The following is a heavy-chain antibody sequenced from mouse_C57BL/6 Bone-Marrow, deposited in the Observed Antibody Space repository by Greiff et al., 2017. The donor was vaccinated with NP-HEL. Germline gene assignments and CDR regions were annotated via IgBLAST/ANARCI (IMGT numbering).Heavy chain of an antibody. D-gene: IGHD3-1*01. J-gene: IGHJ3*01. CDR1: GFTFSDFY. V-gene: IGHV7-1*01. Sequence: EVKLVESGGGLVQSGRSLRLSCATSGFTFSDFYMEWVRQAPGKGLEWIAASRNKANDYTTEYSASVKGRFIVSRDTSQSILYLQMNALRAEDTAIYYCARDEGLGPWFAYWGQGTLVTVSA. CDR3: ARDEGLGPWFAY. CDR2: SRNKANDYTT.